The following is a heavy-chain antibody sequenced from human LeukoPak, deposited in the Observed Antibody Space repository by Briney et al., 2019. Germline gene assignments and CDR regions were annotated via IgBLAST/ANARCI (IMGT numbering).Heavy chain of an antibody. CDR3: ARVGIALASPFDY. CDR1: GFTFSDYY. J-gene: IGHJ4*02. D-gene: IGHD1-1*01. Sequence: GGTLRLSCLASGFTFSDYYMSWVRQAPGKGLEWISYMSSRGYPIYYADSVKGRFTISRDNAKNTLYLQMHNLRADDTAVYFCARVGIALASPFDYWGLGTLVAVSS. CDR2: MSSRGYPI. V-gene: IGHV3-11*01.